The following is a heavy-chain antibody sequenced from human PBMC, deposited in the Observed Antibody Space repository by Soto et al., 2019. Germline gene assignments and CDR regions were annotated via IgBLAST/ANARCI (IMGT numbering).Heavy chain of an antibody. CDR2: IYSDGDT. CDR1: GFSVSFSY. Sequence: GGSRRRSWAASGFSVSFSYMSWVRQAPGKGLESVSVIYSDGDTYHADSVKGRFTISRDNSKNTVHLQMNSLRAEDTAMYYCTRASCGSGVSCSRDYWGQGTLVTVSS. D-gene: IGHD2-15*01. CDR3: TRASCGSGVSCSRDY. V-gene: IGHV3-53*01. J-gene: IGHJ4*02.